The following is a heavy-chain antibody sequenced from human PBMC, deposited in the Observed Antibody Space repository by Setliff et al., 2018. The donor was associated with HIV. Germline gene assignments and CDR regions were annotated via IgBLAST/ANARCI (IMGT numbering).Heavy chain of an antibody. CDR1: GGSISSGSYY. V-gene: IGHV4-39*07. CDR2: INHSGST. D-gene: IGHD6-19*01. CDR3: ARDPSSSGWSEGLYYFDS. J-gene: IGHJ4*02. Sequence: PSETLSLTCTVSGGSISSGSYYWSWIRQPPGKGLEWIGEINHSGSTNYNPSLRSRVSISVDTSKNRFSLRLSSVTAADTAVYYCARDPSSSGWSEGLYYFDSWGRGTLVTVSS.